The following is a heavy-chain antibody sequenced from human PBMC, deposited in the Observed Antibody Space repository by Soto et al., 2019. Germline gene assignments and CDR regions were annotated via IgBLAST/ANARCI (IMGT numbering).Heavy chain of an antibody. CDR1: GGSFSGYY. V-gene: IGHV4-34*01. Sequence: SETLSLTCAVYGGSFSGYYWSWIRQPPGKGLEWIGEINHSGSTNYNPSLKGRVTISVDTSKNQFSLKLSSVTAADTAVYYCALGRGATTGLDYWGQGTMVTVSS. D-gene: IGHD1-26*01. J-gene: IGHJ4*02. CDR2: INHSGST. CDR3: ALGRGATTGLDY.